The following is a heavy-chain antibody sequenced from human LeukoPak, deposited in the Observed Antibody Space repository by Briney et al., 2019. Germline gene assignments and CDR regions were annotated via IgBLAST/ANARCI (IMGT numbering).Heavy chain of an antibody. J-gene: IGHJ4*02. CDR2: IKQDGSEK. V-gene: IGHV3-7*01. CDR3: AGDPSSYCGGDCPLFDY. CDR1: GFTFSSYW. Sequence: GGSLRLSCAASGFTFSSYWMSWVRQAPGKGLEWVANIKQDGSEKYYVDSVKGRFTISRDNAKNSLYLQMNSLRAEDTAVYYCAGDPSSYCGGDCPLFDYWGQGTLVTVSS. D-gene: IGHD2-21*02.